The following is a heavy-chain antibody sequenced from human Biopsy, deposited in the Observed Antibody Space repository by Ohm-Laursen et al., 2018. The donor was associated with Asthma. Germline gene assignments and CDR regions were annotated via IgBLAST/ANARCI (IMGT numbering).Heavy chain of an antibody. CDR2: ITGSGGTT. J-gene: IGHJ4*02. V-gene: IGHV3-23*01. CDR3: AKDFRGIAVAGDRGFDY. D-gene: IGHD6-19*01. CDR1: GFTLSSYA. Sequence: SLRLSCTATGFTLSSYAIHWVRQAPGKGLERVSAITGSGGTTYYADSVRGRFTISRDNSKSTLFLQMDCLSAEDTTVYYCAKDFRGIAVAGDRGFDYWGQGTLVTVSS.